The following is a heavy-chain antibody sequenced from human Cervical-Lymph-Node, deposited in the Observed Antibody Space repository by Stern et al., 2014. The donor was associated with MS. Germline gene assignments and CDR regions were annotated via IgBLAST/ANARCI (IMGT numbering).Heavy chain of an antibody. CDR3: ARDGGITGHNSFDY. J-gene: IGHJ4*02. V-gene: IGHV1-3*01. D-gene: IGHD1-20*01. CDR1: GYTFTSYA. CDR2: INAGNGKT. Sequence: VQLLESGAEVKKPGASVKVSCKASGYTFTSYAMHWVRQAPGQRLEWMGWINAGNGKTKYSQKFQGRVTITRDTSASTAYMELSSLRSEDTAVYYCARDGGITGHNSFDYWGQGTLVTVSS.